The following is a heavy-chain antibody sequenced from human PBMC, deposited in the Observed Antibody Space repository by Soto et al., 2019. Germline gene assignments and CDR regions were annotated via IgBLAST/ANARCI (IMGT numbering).Heavy chain of an antibody. J-gene: IGHJ4*02. V-gene: IGHV4-34*01. CDR1: GGSFSGYY. CDR2: INHSGST. Sequence: SETLSLTCAVYGGSFSGYYWSWIRQPPGKGLEWIGEINHSGSTNYNPSLKSRVTISVDTSKNQFSLKLSSVTAADTAVYYCAGGTSGDYVYCDYWGQGTLVTVSS. D-gene: IGHD4-17*01. CDR3: AGGTSGDYVYCDY.